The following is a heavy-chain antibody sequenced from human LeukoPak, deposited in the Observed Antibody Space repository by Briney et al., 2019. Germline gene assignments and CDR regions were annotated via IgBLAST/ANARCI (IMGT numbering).Heavy chain of an antibody. V-gene: IGHV3-23*01. CDR2: ISGSGGST. CDR1: GFTFSSYA. J-gene: IGHJ4*02. CDR3: AAVYCSGGSCYFDY. Sequence: GGSLRLSCAASGFTFSSYAMSWVRQAPGKGLEWVSAISGSGGSTYYADSVKGRFTISRDNSKNTLYLQINSLRAEDTAVYYCAAVYCSGGSCYFDYWGQGTLVTVSS. D-gene: IGHD2-15*01.